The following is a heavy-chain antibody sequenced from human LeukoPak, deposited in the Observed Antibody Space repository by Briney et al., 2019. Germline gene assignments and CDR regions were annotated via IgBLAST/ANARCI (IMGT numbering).Heavy chain of an antibody. CDR2: ISGSGGST. D-gene: IGHD2-2*01. Sequence: GGSLRLSCAASGFTFSSYAMSWVRQAPGKGLEWVSAISGSGGSTYYADSVKGRFTISRDNSKNTLYLQMNSLRAEDTAVYYCAKVGCSSTSCYGMNWFDPWGQGTLVTVSS. J-gene: IGHJ5*02. CDR3: AKVGCSSTSCYGMNWFDP. V-gene: IGHV3-23*01. CDR1: GFTFSSYA.